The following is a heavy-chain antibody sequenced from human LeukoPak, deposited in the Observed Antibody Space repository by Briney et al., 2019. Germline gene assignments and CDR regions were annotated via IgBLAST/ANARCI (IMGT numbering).Heavy chain of an antibody. D-gene: IGHD3-3*01. Sequence: SETLSLTCTVSGGSISSYYWSWIRQPPGKGLEWIGYIYYSGSTNYNPSLKSRVTISVDTSKNQFSLKLSSVTAADTAVYYCATQRYDFWSGYPLGWFDPWGQGTLVTVSS. CDR1: GGSISSYY. CDR3: ATQRYDFWSGYPLGWFDP. CDR2: IYYSGST. J-gene: IGHJ5*02. V-gene: IGHV4-59*01.